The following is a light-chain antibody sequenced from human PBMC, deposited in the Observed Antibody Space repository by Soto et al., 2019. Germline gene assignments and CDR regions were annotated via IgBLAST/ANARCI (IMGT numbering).Light chain of an antibody. J-gene: IGKJ1*01. CDR3: QQYNNWPRT. Sequence: EVVITQSPSTLSVSLGDRATLSCRASQSVSSNLAWYQQKPGQGPRLLIYGASTRATGIPARFSGSGSGTEFTLTISSLQSEDFAVYSCQQYNNWPRTFGQGTKVDIK. CDR1: QSVSSN. V-gene: IGKV3-15*01. CDR2: GAS.